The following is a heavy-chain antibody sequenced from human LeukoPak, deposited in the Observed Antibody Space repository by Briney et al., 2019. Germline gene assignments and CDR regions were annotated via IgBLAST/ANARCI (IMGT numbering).Heavy chain of an antibody. V-gene: IGHV3-53*01. CDR3: AKWGDFDILTGYYVSDF. CDR2: IYSDGST. Sequence: PGGSLRLSCAVSGFTVSNNYMSWVRQAPGKGLAWVSVIYSDGSTYYADSVKGRFTISRDNSKNTLYLQMNSLRAEDTAIYYCAKWGDFDILTGYYVSDFWGQGTLVTVSS. J-gene: IGHJ4*02. D-gene: IGHD3-9*01. CDR1: GFTVSNNY.